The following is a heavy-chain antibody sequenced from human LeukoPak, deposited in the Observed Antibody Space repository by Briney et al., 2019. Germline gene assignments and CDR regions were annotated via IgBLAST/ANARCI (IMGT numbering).Heavy chain of an antibody. CDR2: ITHNGGTQ. Sequence: HPGTSLRLSCEASGFTFGNYAIHWVRQVPGEGLEWVAIITHNGGTQYYADSVKGRFTISRDNSQSTVFLQMNSLRPEDTAVYYCARDAQSGAFSDFDYWGQGTVDTVSS. J-gene: IGHJ4*02. D-gene: IGHD1-26*01. V-gene: IGHV3-30-3*01. CDR3: ARDAQSGAFSDFDY. CDR1: GFTFGNYA.